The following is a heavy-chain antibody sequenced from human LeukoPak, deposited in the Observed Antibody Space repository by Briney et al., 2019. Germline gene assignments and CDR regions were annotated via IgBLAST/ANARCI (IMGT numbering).Heavy chain of an antibody. CDR2: ISSSSSYI. J-gene: IGHJ4*02. D-gene: IGHD6-13*01. Sequence: GGSLRLSCAASGFTFSSYSMNWVRQAPGKGLEWVSSISSSSSYIYYADSVKGRFTISRDNAKNTLYLQMNSLRAEDTAVYYCATESIAAAGRGFDYWGQGTLVTVSS. CDR1: GFTFSSYS. V-gene: IGHV3-21*01. CDR3: ATESIAAAGRGFDY.